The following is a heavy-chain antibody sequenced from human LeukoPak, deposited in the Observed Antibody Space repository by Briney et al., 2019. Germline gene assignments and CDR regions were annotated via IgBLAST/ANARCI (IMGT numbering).Heavy chain of an antibody. CDR3: ARGGRTTAELIDY. CDR1: GFTFSSYE. Sequence: GGSLRLSCAASGFTFSSYEMNWVRQAPGKGLEWLSYINYNGESIYYADSVKGRFTISRDNAKNSLYLQMNSLRAEDTAVYYCARGGRTTAELIDYWGQGTLVTVSS. V-gene: IGHV3-48*03. D-gene: IGHD4-17*01. J-gene: IGHJ4*02. CDR2: INYNGESI.